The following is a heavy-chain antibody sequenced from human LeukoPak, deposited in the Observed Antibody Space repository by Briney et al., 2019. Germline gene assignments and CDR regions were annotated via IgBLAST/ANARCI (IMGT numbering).Heavy chain of an antibody. D-gene: IGHD2-15*01. Sequence: GGSLRLSCAASGFTFSSYWMSWVRQAPGKGLEWVANIKQDGSEKYYVDSVKGRFTISRDNAKNSLYLQMNSLRAEDTAVYYCARVLVAANSGFDYWGQETLVTVSS. CDR2: IKQDGSEK. V-gene: IGHV3-7*01. J-gene: IGHJ4*02. CDR3: ARVLVAANSGFDY. CDR1: GFTFSSYW.